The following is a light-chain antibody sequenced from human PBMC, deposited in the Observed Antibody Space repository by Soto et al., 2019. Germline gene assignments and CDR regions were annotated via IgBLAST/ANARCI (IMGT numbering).Light chain of an antibody. Sequence: QSALAQPASVSGSPGQSITISCTGTSSDVGGYNYVSWYQQHPGKAPKLMIYEVSNRPSGVSHRFSGSKSDNTASLTISGLQTDEEADYYCSSYTSGRTLVFGTGTKVTVL. CDR2: EVS. CDR1: SSDVGGYNY. J-gene: IGLJ1*01. CDR3: SSYTSGRTLV. V-gene: IGLV2-14*01.